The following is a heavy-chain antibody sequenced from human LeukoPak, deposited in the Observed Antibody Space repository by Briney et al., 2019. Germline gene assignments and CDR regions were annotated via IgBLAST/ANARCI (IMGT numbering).Heavy chain of an antibody. CDR1: GGSISSGTYD. CDR2: IYASGST. V-gene: IGHV4-61*02. D-gene: IGHD4-17*01. CDR3: AIHDYGDRDAFDI. J-gene: IGHJ3*02. Sequence: SETLSLTCTVSGGSISSGTYDWGWIRQPAGKGLEWIGRIYASGSTSYNPSLESRFTISVDTSKNRFSLKLSSVTAADTAVYYCAIHDYGDRDAFDIWGQGTMVTVSS.